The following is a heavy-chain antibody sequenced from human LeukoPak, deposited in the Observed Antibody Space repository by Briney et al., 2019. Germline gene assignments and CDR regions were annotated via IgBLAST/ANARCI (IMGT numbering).Heavy chain of an antibody. CDR2: INRSGST. D-gene: IGHD3-22*01. CDR1: GGSFIGYY. V-gene: IGHV4-34*01. CDR3: ARHYYYHSSWSRPNPRFDY. Sequence: SETLSLTCAVYGGSFIGYYWSWIRQPPGKGVEWIGEINRSGSTNYNPSLKSRVTIPVDTSKNQFSLKLSSVTAADTAMYYCARHYYYHSSWSRPNPRFDYWGQGTLVTVSS. J-gene: IGHJ4*02.